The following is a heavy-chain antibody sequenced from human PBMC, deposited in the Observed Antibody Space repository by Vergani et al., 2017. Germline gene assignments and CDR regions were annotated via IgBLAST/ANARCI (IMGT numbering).Heavy chain of an antibody. CDR1: GGSFSGYY. CDR3: AREGYCTNGVCFTLFDV. D-gene: IGHD2-8*01. Sequence: QVQLQQWGAGLLKPSETLSLTCAVYGGSFSGYYWSWIRQPPGKGLEWIGEINHSGSTNYNPSLKSRVTISVDTSKNQISLKLSSVTAADTAVYYCAREGYCTNGVCFTLFDVWGQGALVTVSS. CDR2: INHSGST. V-gene: IGHV4-34*01. J-gene: IGHJ4*02.